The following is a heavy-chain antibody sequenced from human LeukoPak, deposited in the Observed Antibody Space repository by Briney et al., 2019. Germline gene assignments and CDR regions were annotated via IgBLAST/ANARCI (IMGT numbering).Heavy chain of an antibody. Sequence: SVKVSCKASGGTFSSYAISWVRQAPGQGLEWMGRIIPILGIANYAQKFQGRVTITADKSTSTAYMELSSLRSEDTAVYYCAREDGETATGIYYYYGMDVWGQGATVTVSS. D-gene: IGHD5-24*01. V-gene: IGHV1-69*04. CDR1: GGTFSSYA. J-gene: IGHJ6*02. CDR2: IIPILGIA. CDR3: AREDGETATGIYYYYGMDV.